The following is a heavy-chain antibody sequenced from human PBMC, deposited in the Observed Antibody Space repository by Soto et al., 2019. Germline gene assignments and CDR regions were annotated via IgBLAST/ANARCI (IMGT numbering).Heavy chain of an antibody. CDR3: ARQVYGGSQIDY. J-gene: IGHJ4*02. CDR2: IYYSGST. V-gene: IGHV4-59*08. D-gene: IGHD4-17*01. Sequence: SETLSLTCTVSGGSISSYYWSWIRQPPGKGLEWIGYIYYSGSTNYNPSLKSRVTISVDTSKNQFSLKLSSVTAADTAVYYCARQVYGGSQIDYWGQGTLVTVSS. CDR1: GGSISSYY.